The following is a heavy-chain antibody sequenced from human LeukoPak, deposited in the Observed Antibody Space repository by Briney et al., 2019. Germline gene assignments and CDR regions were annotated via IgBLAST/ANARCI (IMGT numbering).Heavy chain of an antibody. D-gene: IGHD6-13*01. CDR3: TTIPGYSSNWYYPDY. V-gene: IGHV3-15*01. Sequence: GGSLRLSCAASGFTFSNAWMSWVRQAPGKGLEWVGRIKSKTDGGTTDYAAPVKGRFTISRDDSKNTLYLQMNSLKTEDTAVYYCTTIPGYSSNWYYPDYWGQGTLVTVSS. CDR2: IKSKTDGGTT. J-gene: IGHJ4*02. CDR1: GFTFSNAW.